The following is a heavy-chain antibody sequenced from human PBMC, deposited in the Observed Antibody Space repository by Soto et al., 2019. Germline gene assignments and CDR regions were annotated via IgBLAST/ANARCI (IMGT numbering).Heavy chain of an antibody. Sequence: PGGSLRLSCAASGFTFSSYAMSWVRQAPGKGLEWVSAISGSGGSTYYADSAKGRFTISRDNSKNTLYLQMNSLRAEDTAVYYCAKDHIPYDRRIPDAFDIWGQGTMVTVSS. CDR3: AKDHIPYDRRIPDAFDI. V-gene: IGHV3-23*01. CDR2: ISGSGGST. D-gene: IGHD2-15*01. CDR1: GFTFSSYA. J-gene: IGHJ3*02.